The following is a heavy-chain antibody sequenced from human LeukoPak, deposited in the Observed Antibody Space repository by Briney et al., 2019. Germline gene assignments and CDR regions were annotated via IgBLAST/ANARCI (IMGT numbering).Heavy chain of an antibody. CDR3: ARTTWELGAFDI. CDR2: IIPILGIA. CDR1: GGTFSSYA. D-gene: IGHD1-26*01. Sequence: SVKVSCKASGGTFSSYAISWVRQAPGQGLEWMGRIIPILGIANYAQKFQGRVTITADKSTSTAYMELSSLRSEDTAVYYCARTTWELGAFDIWGQGTMVTVSP. J-gene: IGHJ3*02. V-gene: IGHV1-69*04.